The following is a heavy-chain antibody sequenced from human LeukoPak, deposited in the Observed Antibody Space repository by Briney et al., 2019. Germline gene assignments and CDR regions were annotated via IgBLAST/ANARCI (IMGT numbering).Heavy chain of an antibody. CDR2: IWYDGSYK. J-gene: IGHJ6*03. V-gene: IGHV3-33*06. CDR3: AKTHNYSYMDV. Sequence: GRSLRLSCAASGFTFSSYGMHWVRQAPGKGLEWVAVIWYDGSYKYYADSVKGRFTISRDNSKNTLYLQMNSLRAEDTAVYYCAKTHNYSYMDVWGKGTTVTVSS. CDR1: GFTFSSYG.